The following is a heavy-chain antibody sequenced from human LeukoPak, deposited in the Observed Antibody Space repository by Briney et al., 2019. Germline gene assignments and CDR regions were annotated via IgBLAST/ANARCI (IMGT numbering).Heavy chain of an antibody. CDR3: ASTVTTLGGFDY. D-gene: IGHD4-17*01. J-gene: IGHJ4*02. V-gene: IGHV3-33*01. Sequence: GGSLRLSCAASGFTFSSYGMHWVRQAPGKGLEWVAVIWYDGSNKYYADSVKGRFTISSDNSKNTLYLQMNSLRAEDTAVYYCASTVTTLGGFDYWGQGTLVTVSS. CDR1: GFTFSSYG. CDR2: IWYDGSNK.